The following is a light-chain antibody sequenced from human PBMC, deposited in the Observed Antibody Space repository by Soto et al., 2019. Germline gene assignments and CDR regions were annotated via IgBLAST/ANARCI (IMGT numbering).Light chain of an antibody. CDR2: GAS. CDR1: QSVSSSY. Sequence: EIVLTQSPGTLSLSPGERATLSCRASQSVSSSYLAWYRQKPGQAPRLLIYGASSRATGIPDRFSGSGSGTDFILTISRLEPEEFAVYYCQQYGSSPLTFGRGTKVQIK. J-gene: IGKJ4*01. CDR3: QQYGSSPLT. V-gene: IGKV3-20*01.